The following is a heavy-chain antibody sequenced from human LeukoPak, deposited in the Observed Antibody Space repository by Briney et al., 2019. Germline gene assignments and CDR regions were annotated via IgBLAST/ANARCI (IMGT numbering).Heavy chain of an antibody. V-gene: IGHV1-2*02. J-gene: IGHJ6*02. CDR1: GYTFTGYY. Sequence: ASVKVSCKASGYTFTGYYMHWVRQAPGQVLEWMGWINPNSGGTNYAQKFQGRVTMTRDTSISTAYMELSRLRSDDTAVYYCARGLGELYYYYGMDVWGQGTTVTVSS. CDR3: ARGLGELYYYYGMDV. D-gene: IGHD1-26*01. CDR2: INPNSGGT.